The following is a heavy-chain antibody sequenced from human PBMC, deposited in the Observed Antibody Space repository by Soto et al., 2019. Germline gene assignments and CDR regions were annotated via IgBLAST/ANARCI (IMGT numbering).Heavy chain of an antibody. J-gene: IGHJ4*02. V-gene: IGHV3-30*18. Sequence: PGGSLRLSCAASGFTFSSYGMHWVRQAPGKGLEWVAVISYDGSNKYYADSVKGRFTISRDNSKNTLYLQMNSLRAEDTAVYYCAKDRLTVHDFWSGYYDYWGQGTLVTVSS. CDR3: AKDRLTVHDFWSGYYDY. CDR2: ISYDGSNK. CDR1: GFTFSSYG. D-gene: IGHD3-3*01.